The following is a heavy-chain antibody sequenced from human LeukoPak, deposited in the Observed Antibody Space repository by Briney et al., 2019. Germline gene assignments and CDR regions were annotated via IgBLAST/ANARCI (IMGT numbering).Heavy chain of an antibody. J-gene: IGHJ4*02. D-gene: IGHD3-10*01. V-gene: IGHV1-2*02. CDR2: INPNSGGT. CDR1: GYTFTGYY. Sequence: ASVKVSCKASGYTFTGYYMHWVRQAPGQGLEWMGWINPNSGGTNYAQKFQGRVTMTRDTSISTAYMELSSLRSEDTAVYYCARMGRYYGSGSSDYWGQGTLVTVSS. CDR3: ARMGRYYGSGSSDY.